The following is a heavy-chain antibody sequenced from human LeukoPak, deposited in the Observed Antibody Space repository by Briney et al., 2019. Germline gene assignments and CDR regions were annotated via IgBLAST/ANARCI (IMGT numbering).Heavy chain of an antibody. J-gene: IGHJ3*02. CDR1: GGTFSSYA. V-gene: IGHV1-69*13. D-gene: IGHD3-22*01. Sequence: ASVKVSCKASGGTFSSYAISWVRQAPGQGLEWRGGIIPIFGTANYAQKFQGRVTITADESTSTAYMELSSLRSEDTAVYYCARDKRNYDSSGYNRGAFDIWGQGTMVTVSS. CDR2: IIPIFGTA. CDR3: ARDKRNYDSSGYNRGAFDI.